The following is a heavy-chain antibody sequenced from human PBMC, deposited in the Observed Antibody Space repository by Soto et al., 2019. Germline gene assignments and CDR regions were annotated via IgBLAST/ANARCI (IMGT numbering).Heavy chain of an antibody. CDR3: ARHSSAFWSGYYTGLGYGMDG. D-gene: IGHD3-3*01. V-gene: IGHV5-51*01. J-gene: IGHJ6*02. CDR1: GYSFVSFW. CDR2: MHPGEDDT. Sequence: GESLKISCMGSGYSFVSFWIGWLRQMPGKGLEGMAIMHPGEDDTIYNPSFQGQVTISADKSISTTYLQWRNVKASDTARYYCARHSSAFWSGYYTGLGYGMDGWGQGTTVTVS.